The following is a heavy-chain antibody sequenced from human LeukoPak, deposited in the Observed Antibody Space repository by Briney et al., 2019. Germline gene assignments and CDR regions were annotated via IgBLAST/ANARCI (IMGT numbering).Heavy chain of an antibody. CDR3: AKGASGSYHTPYDY. J-gene: IGHJ4*02. CDR2: ISVSGGNT. D-gene: IGHD1-26*01. Sequence: GGSLRLSCAASGFTFSSYAMTWVRQAPGKGLEWVSDISVSGGNTYYADSVQGRFIISRDSSKNTLNLQMNSLRVEDTAVYYCAKGASGSYHTPYDYWGQGSLVTVSS. CDR1: GFTFSSYA. V-gene: IGHV3-23*01.